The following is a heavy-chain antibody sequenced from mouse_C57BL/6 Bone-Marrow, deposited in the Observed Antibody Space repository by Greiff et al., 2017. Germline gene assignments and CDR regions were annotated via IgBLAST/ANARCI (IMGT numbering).Heavy chain of an antibody. CDR2: INPNNGGT. CDR3: ARPQGY. Sequence: VQLQQSGPELVKPGASVKISCKASGCTFTDYYMNWVKQSHGKSLEWIGDINPNNGGTSYNQKFKGKATLTVDKSSSTAYMELRSLTSEDSAVYYCARPQGYWGQGTTLTVSS. J-gene: IGHJ2*01. V-gene: IGHV1-26*01. CDR1: GCTFTDYY.